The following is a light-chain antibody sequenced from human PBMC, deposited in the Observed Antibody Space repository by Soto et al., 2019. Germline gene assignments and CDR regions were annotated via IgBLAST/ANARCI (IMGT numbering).Light chain of an antibody. CDR1: SGSIASNY. J-gene: IGLJ3*02. V-gene: IGLV6-57*01. CDR2: EHN. Sequence: NFMLTQPHSVSESPGKTVTISCTRSSGSIASNYVQWYQQRPGTSPTTVIYEHNQRPSEVPDRFSGSIDSSSNSASLIISGLKTEDEADYYCQSYDTSGHWVFGGGTKLTVL. CDR3: QSYDTSGHWV.